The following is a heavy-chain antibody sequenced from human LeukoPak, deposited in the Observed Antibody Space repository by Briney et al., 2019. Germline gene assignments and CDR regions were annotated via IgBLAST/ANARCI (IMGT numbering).Heavy chain of an antibody. CDR2: INSDGSTT. J-gene: IGHJ4*02. D-gene: IGHD7-27*01. V-gene: IGHV3-74*01. CDR1: GFTFSNYW. Sequence: GGSLRLSCAASGFTFSNYWMHWVRQAPGKGLVWVSRINSDGSTTTYADSVKGRFTISRDNAKNRLYLQMNSLRAEDTAVYYCSGAYFDYWGQGTLVTVSS. CDR3: SGAYFDY.